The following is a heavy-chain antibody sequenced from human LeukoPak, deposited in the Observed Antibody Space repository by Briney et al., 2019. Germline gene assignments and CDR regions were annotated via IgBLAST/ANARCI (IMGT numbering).Heavy chain of an antibody. CDR2: IRYDGSNK. Sequence: GGSLRLSCAASGFTFSSYGMHWVRQGPGKGLEWVAFIRYDGSNKYYADSVKGRFTISRDNSKNTLYLQMNSLRAEDTAVYYCAKDLGSSWPYYFDYWGQGTLVTVSS. CDR3: AKDLGSSWPYYFDY. CDR1: GFTFSSYG. D-gene: IGHD6-13*01. J-gene: IGHJ4*02. V-gene: IGHV3-30*02.